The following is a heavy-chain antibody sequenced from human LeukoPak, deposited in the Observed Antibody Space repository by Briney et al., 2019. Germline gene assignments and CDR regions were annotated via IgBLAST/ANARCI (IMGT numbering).Heavy chain of an antibody. CDR2: FYRGGST. J-gene: IGHJ3*02. D-gene: IGHD3-22*01. Sequence: GGSLRLSCAASGFSVSTNFMSWVRQAPGKGLEWVSSFYRGGSTRYVDSVKGRFTTSRDHSKNTMYLQMNSLRVEVTAVYYCARYYDSSGYTQGAFDIWGQGTMVTVS. CDR3: ARYYDSSGYTQGAFDI. V-gene: IGHV3-66*02. CDR1: GFSVSTNF.